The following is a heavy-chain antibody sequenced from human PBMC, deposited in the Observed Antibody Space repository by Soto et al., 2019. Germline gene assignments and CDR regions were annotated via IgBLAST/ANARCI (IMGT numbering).Heavy chain of an antibody. V-gene: IGHV4-34*01. CDR1: GGSFSGYY. CDR2: INHSGST. CDR3: ARGPQDQLLAFYYYYYMAV. Sequence: PSETLSPSCAVYGGSFSGYYWSLIRQPPGKGLEWIGEINHSGSTNYSPSLKSRVTISVDTSKNQFSLKLSSVTAADTAVYYCARGPQDQLLAFYYYYYMAVWAKGTTVT. D-gene: IGHD2-2*01. J-gene: IGHJ6*03.